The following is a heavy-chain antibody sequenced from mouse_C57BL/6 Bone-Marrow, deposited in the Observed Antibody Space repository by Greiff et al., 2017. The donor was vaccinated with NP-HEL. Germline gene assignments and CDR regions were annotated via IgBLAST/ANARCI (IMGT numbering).Heavy chain of an antibody. CDR2: IWRGGST. Sequence: VQLQQSGPGLVQPSQSLSITCTVSGFSLTSYGVHWVRQSPGKGLEWLGVIWRGGSTDYNAAFISRLSISKDNSKSQVFFKMNSLQADDTAIYYCARKSGWYFDVWGTGTTVTVSS. D-gene: IGHD1-3*01. V-gene: IGHV2-2*01. J-gene: IGHJ1*03. CDR1: GFSLTSYG. CDR3: ARKSGWYFDV.